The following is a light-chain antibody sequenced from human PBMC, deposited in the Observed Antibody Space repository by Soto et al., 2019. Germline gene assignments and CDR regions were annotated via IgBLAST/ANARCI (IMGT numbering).Light chain of an antibody. V-gene: IGKV1-5*02. J-gene: IGKJ1*01. CDR3: QQYSVYWT. CDR2: DAS. CDR1: QSVSTR. Sequence: DIQMTQSASSLSASVGDRVTIICRASQSVSTRLAWYQQKPGKAPKVLIYDASSWAGGVPSRFTGSGSGTEFTLTINSLQPDDFATYYCQQYSVYWTLGQGTKVDI.